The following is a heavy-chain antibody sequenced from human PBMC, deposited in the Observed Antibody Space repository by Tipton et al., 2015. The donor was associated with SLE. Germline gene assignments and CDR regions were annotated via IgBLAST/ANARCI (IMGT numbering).Heavy chain of an antibody. Sequence: LRLSCAVYGGSFRGYYWSWIRQPPGKGLEWIGEISHSGSTNYNPSLKSRVTISVDTSKSQFSLKLTSVTAADTAVYYCARGRTSYYDSSGFSGRLDYWGQGTLVTVSS. CDR2: ISHSGST. J-gene: IGHJ4*02. D-gene: IGHD3-22*01. CDR1: GGSFRGYY. CDR3: ARGRTSYYDSSGFSGRLDY. V-gene: IGHV4-34*01.